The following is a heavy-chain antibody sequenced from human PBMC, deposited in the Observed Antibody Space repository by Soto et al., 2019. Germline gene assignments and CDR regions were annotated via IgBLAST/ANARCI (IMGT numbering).Heavy chain of an antibody. V-gene: IGHV4-31*03. CDR1: GGSISSGGYY. J-gene: IGHJ5*02. Sequence: SETLSLTCTVSGGSISSGGYYWSWIRQHPGKGLEWIGYIYYSGSTYYNPSLKSRVTISVDTSKNQFSLKLSSVTAADTAVYYCAREKSVPAAMRISWFDPWGQGTLVTVSS. CDR3: AREKSVPAAMRISWFDP. D-gene: IGHD2-2*01. CDR2: IYYSGST.